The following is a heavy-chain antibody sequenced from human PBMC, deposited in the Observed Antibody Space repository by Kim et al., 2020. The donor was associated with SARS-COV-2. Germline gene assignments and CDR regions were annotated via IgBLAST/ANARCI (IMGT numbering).Heavy chain of an antibody. J-gene: IGHJ6*02. V-gene: IGHV3-21*03. CDR3: AREGGLDYYYGMDV. CDR1: GFTFSSYS. Sequence: GGSLRLSCAASGFTFSSYSMNWVRQAPGKGLEWVSSISSSSSYIYYADSVKGRFTISRDNAKNSLYLQMNSLRAEDTAVYYCAREGGLDYYYGMDVWGQGTTVTVSS. D-gene: IGHD3-9*01. CDR2: ISSSSSYI.